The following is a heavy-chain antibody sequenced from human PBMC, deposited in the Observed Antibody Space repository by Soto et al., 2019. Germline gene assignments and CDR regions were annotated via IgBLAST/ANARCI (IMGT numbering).Heavy chain of an antibody. CDR3: ARMSVGTGTFDY. CDR1: GGTFSSYT. D-gene: IGHD7-27*01. CDR2: IIPILGIA. Sequence: QVQLVQSGAEVKKPGSSVKVSCKASGGTFSSYTISWVRQAPGQGLEWMGRIIPILGIANYAQKFQGRVTIXAVXSTSTAYMELSSLRSEDTAVYYCARMSVGTGTFDYWGQGTLVTVSS. V-gene: IGHV1-69*02. J-gene: IGHJ4*02.